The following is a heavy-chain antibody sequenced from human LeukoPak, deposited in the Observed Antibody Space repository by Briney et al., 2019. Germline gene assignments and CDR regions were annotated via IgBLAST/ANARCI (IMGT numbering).Heavy chain of an antibody. V-gene: IGHV3-30*04. D-gene: IGHD6-19*01. J-gene: IGHJ4*02. CDR1: GFTFSSYT. Sequence: GGSLRLSCAASGFTFSSYTLHWVRQAPGKGLDLVAVRSYDGSNVYYADSLKGRFPISRDSSKNALYLQMNSLRTEDTAVYYCAREYTTGWFDYWGQGTLVTVSS. CDR3: AREYTTGWFDY. CDR2: RSYDGSNV.